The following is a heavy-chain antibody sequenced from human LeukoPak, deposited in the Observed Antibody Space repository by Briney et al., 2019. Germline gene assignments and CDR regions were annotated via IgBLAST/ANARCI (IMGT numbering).Heavy chain of an antibody. V-gene: IGHV3-30*01. CDR2: ISYDGSNK. Sequence: PGGSLRLSCAASGFTFSSYAMHWVRQAPGKGPEWVAVISYDGSNKYYADSVKGRFTISRDNSKNTLYLQMNSLRAEDTAVYYCARDRGTREMATLDYWGQGTLVTVSS. CDR1: GFTFSSYA. CDR3: ARDRGTREMATLDY. J-gene: IGHJ4*02. D-gene: IGHD5-24*01.